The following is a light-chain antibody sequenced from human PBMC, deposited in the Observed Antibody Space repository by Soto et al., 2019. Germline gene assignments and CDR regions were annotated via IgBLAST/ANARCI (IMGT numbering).Light chain of an antibody. Sequence: EIVMTQSPATLSVSPGERATLSCRASQSVGSDLAWYQQKPGQAPRLLIHSASTRATGIPARFSGSGSGSGFTLTISSLQSEDFAVYFCQQYNDWPPYSFGQGTKVDIK. CDR2: SAS. V-gene: IGKV3-15*01. CDR1: QSVGSD. J-gene: IGKJ2*03. CDR3: QQYNDWPPYS.